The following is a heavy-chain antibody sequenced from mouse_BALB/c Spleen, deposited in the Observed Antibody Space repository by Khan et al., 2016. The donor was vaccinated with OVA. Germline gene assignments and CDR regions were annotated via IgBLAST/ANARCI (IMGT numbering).Heavy chain of an antibody. CDR2: IDPANGNT. J-gene: IGHJ2*01. Sequence: VQLQQPGAELVKPGASVKLSCTASGFNIKDNYMHWVKQRPEQGLEWIGRIDPANGNTEYDPKFQGKATITAANSSTTAYLQLSSLTSEDTAVYYCARWPRGYWGQGTTLTVSS. CDR3: ARWPRGY. CDR1: GFNIKDNY. V-gene: IGHV14-3*02.